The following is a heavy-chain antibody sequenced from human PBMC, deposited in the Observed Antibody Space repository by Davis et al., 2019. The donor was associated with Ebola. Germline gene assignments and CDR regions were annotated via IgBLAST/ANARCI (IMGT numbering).Heavy chain of an antibody. V-gene: IGHV3-7*01. CDR2: MLQDGSEK. D-gene: IGHD6-19*01. CDR1: GFTFSNYW. J-gene: IGHJ4*02. Sequence: PGGSLRLSCAASGFTFSNYWMTWVRQAPGKGLEWLANMLQDGSEKYFLGPVKGRFTISRDNARNSLYMQMNSLRDEDTAVYYCARGSYSSGWYTDYWGQGTLVSVSS. CDR3: ARGSYSSGWYTDY.